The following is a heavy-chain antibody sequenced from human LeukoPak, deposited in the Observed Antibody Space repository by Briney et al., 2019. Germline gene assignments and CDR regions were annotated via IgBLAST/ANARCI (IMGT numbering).Heavy chain of an antibody. D-gene: IGHD2-2*02. CDR1: GGSISSGSYY. CDR3: ARDECPLWSISCHRGFDP. CDR2: IYTSGST. Sequence: PSQTLSLTCTVSGGSISSGSYYWSWIRQPAGKGLEWIGRIYTSGSTNYNPSLKSRVTISVDTSKNQFSLKLSSVTAADTAVYYCARDECPLWSISCHRGFDPWGQGLLVTVSS. J-gene: IGHJ5*02. V-gene: IGHV4-61*02.